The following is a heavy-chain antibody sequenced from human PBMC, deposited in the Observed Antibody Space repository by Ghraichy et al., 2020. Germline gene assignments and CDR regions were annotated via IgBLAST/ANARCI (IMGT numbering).Heavy chain of an antibody. CDR3: ARDLIIASRGYAFDI. CDR1: GFTLSSYT. Sequence: GGSLRLSCAASGFTLSSYTLHWVRQAPGKGLEWVALISDDGRNKYYADSVKDRFTISKDNSKNTLYLQMNSLRAEDTAVYYCARDLIIASRGYAFDIWGQGTMVTVSS. V-gene: IGHV3-30*04. D-gene: IGHD3-22*01. J-gene: IGHJ3*02. CDR2: ISDDGRNK.